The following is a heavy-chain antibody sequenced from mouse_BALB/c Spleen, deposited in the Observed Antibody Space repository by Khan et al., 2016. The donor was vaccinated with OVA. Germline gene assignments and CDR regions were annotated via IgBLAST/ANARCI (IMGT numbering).Heavy chain of an antibody. CDR3: AHPSYGTRNFDV. CDR2: IAPANGNT. Sequence: VQLKESGAELVKPGASVKLSCTASGFNIKDTYMHWVKQRPEQGLVWIGRIAPANGNTKYDPTFQGKATITADTSSNTSYLQLSSLTSEDTAVYYCAHPSYGTRNFDVWGAGTTVTVSS. J-gene: IGHJ1*01. V-gene: IGHV14-3*02. CDR1: GFNIKDTY. D-gene: IGHD1-1*02.